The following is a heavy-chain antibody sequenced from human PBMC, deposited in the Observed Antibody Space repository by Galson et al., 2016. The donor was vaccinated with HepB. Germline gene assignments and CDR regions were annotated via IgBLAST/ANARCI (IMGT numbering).Heavy chain of an antibody. J-gene: IGHJ4*02. CDR2: IYYSGTT. CDR1: GGSISSINYY. V-gene: IGHV4-39*07. D-gene: IGHD5-12*01. CDR3: ARGPRLLRAFGDGVSYFDH. Sequence: SETLSLTCTVSGGSISSINYYWGWIRQPPGKGLEWIGSIYYSGTTYHSPSLRSRVTMSMDRSRNQFSLHLSSVIAADTAVYFCARGPRLLRAFGDGVSYFDHWGQGILVAVSS.